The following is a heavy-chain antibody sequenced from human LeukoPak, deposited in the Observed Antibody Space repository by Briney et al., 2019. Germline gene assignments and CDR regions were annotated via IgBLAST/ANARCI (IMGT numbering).Heavy chain of an antibody. V-gene: IGHV1-69*06. CDR3: ARDEGETDNWFDP. CDR2: IIPIFGTA. Sequence: SVKVSCKASGGTFSSYAISWVRQAPGQGREWMGGIIPIFGTANYAQKFQGRVTITADKSTSTAYMELSRLRSDDTAVYYCARDEGETDNWFDPWGQGTLVTVSS. J-gene: IGHJ5*02. D-gene: IGHD3-16*01. CDR1: GGTFSSYA.